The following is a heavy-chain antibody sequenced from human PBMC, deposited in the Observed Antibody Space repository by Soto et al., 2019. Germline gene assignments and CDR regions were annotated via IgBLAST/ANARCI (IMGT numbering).Heavy chain of an antibody. V-gene: IGHV3-23*01. CDR3: AKEGRSGGSYTGY. CDR2: IRGGGDST. Sequence: EVQLLESGGGLIQPGGSLRLSCAASGFTFRSYSMTWVRQAPGKGLEWVSPIRGGGDSTYYADSVKGRFTISRDNSGNTMYLQMNTLRPDDTAMYYCAKEGRSGGSYTGYWGKGTMVTVSS. CDR1: GFTFRSYS. J-gene: IGHJ4*02. D-gene: IGHD3-10*01.